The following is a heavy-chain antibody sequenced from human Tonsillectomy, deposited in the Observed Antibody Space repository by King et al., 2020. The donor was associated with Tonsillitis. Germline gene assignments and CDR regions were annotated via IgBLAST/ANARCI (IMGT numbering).Heavy chain of an antibody. D-gene: IGHD4-23*01. CDR3: SRADYSDNWASD. J-gene: IGHJ4*02. CDR1: GFTVSSNY. CDR2: IYSGGST. Sequence: VQLVESGGGLIQPGGSLRLSCAASGFTVSSNYMSWVRQAPGKGLEWVSVIYSGGSTYYADSVKGRFAISRDNSKNTLYLQMNSLRAEDTAMYYCSRADYSDNWASDWGQGTLVTVSS. V-gene: IGHV3-53*01.